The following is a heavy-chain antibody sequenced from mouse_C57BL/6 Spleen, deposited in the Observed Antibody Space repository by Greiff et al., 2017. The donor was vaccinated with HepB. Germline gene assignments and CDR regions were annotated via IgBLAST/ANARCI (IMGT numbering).Heavy chain of an antibody. J-gene: IGHJ4*01. Sequence: VQLVESGAELVKPGASVKMSCKASGYTFTTYPIEWMKQNHGKSLEWIGNFHPYNDDTKYNEKFKGKATLTVEKSSSTVYLELSRLTSDDSAVYYCARANYYGSSPYAMDYWGQGTSVTVSS. V-gene: IGHV1-47*01. CDR2: FHPYNDDT. CDR1: GYTFTTYP. D-gene: IGHD1-1*01. CDR3: ARANYYGSSPYAMDY.